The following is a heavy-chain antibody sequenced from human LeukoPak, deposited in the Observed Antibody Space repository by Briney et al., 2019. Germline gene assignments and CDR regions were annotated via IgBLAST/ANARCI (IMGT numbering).Heavy chain of an antibody. Sequence: ASVKASCKASGYTFTNYDINWLRQATGQGLEWMAWMTPNSGNTGHEQKFQGRVTMTRDISISTAYMELSSLRSEDTAVYYCAFCGGDCGGAFDVWGQGTMVTVSS. J-gene: IGHJ3*01. CDR3: AFCGGDCGGAFDV. CDR2: MTPNSGNT. CDR1: GYTFTNYD. D-gene: IGHD2-21*02. V-gene: IGHV1-8*01.